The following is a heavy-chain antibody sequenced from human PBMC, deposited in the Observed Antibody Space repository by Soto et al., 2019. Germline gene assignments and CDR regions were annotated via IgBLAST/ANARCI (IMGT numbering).Heavy chain of an antibody. V-gene: IGHV4-31*03. CDR1: GGFISRGGYY. D-gene: IGHD2-2*01. J-gene: IGHJ4*02. CDR2: IHYRGST. Sequence: QVQLQESGPGLVEPSHTLSLTCSVSGGFISRGGYYWSWIRQFPGKGLEWIGYIHYRGSTYYNPSLKSRGSISVDMSKNQLSLNLTSVTAADTAVYYCARCRDAFGFDSWGQGTLVTVSS. CDR3: ARCRDAFGFDS.